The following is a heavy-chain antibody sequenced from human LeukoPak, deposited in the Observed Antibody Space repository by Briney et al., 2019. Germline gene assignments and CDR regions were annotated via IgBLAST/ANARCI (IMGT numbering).Heavy chain of an antibody. V-gene: IGHV3-9*01. J-gene: IGHJ4*02. CDR1: GFTFDDYA. Sequence: GGSLRLSCAASGFTFDDYAMHWVRQAPGKGLEWVSGISWNSGSIGYADSVKGRFTISRDNAKNSLYLQMNSLRAEDTALYYCAKDMYYYDSSGSIDYWGRGTLVTVSS. D-gene: IGHD3-22*01. CDR3: AKDMYYYDSSGSIDY. CDR2: ISWNSGSI.